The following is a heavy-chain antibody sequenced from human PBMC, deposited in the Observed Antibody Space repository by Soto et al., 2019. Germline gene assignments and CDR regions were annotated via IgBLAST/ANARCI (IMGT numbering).Heavy chain of an antibody. CDR1: GGSIGSGDYY. Sequence: QVQLQESGPGLVKPSQTLSLTCTVSGGSIGSGDYYWSWIRQHPGKGLQWIGYISYSGSTNYNPSLKSRVTRAVDTSKNQFSLNLSSVTAADTAVYYCAWYYYDSSGYGDYWGQGTLVTVSS. CDR2: ISYSGST. CDR3: AWYYYDSSGYGDY. D-gene: IGHD3-22*01. V-gene: IGHV4-31*03. J-gene: IGHJ4*02.